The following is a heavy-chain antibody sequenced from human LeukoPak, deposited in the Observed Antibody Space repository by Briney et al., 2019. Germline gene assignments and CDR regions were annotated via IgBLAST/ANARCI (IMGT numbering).Heavy chain of an antibody. Sequence: SQTPSLTCAISGDSVYSGSSAWSWIRQSPSRGLEWLGRTYYRSKWNHDYAESVKSRITINPDTSKSEFSLQLNSVTPEDTAVYYCARNLRPDFDYWGQGTLVTVSS. CDR3: ARNLRPDFDY. V-gene: IGHV6-1*01. CDR1: GDSVYSGSSA. D-gene: IGHD1-7*01. J-gene: IGHJ4*02. CDR2: TYYRSKWNH.